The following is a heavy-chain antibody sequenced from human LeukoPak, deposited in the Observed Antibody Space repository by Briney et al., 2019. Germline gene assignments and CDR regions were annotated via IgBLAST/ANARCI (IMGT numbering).Heavy chain of an antibody. D-gene: IGHD3-22*01. Sequence: GRTLRLSCAASGFTFSSYAMHWVRQAPGTGLDWVAVISYDGSNKYYADSVKGRFTISRDNSKNTLYLQMNSLRAEDTAVYYCARSYDSSGYEARLGYYYYGMDVWGQGTTVTVSS. J-gene: IGHJ6*02. V-gene: IGHV3-30-3*01. CDR3: ARSYDSSGYEARLGYYYYGMDV. CDR1: GFTFSSYA. CDR2: ISYDGSNK.